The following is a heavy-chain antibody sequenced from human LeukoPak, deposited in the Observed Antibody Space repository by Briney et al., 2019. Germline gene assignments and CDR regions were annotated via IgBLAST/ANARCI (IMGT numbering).Heavy chain of an antibody. CDR3: ARQGDYAYFDY. V-gene: IGHV4-59*08. D-gene: IGHD3-16*01. CDR2: IYYNGST. Sequence: SETLSLTCTVSGGSISSYYWSWIRQPPGKGLEWIGYIYYNGSTNYNPSLKSRVTISVDTSKNQFSLKLSSVTAADTAVYYCARQGDYAYFDYWGQGTLVTVSS. J-gene: IGHJ4*02. CDR1: GGSISSYY.